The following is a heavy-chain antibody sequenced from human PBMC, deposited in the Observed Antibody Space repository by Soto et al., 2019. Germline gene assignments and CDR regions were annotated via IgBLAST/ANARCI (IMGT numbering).Heavy chain of an antibody. CDR3: ARDMEQQLVLWFDP. J-gene: IGHJ5*02. CDR1: GFTFSSYA. D-gene: IGHD6-13*01. Sequence: PGGSLRLSCAASGFTFSSYAMHWVRQAPGKGLEWVAVISYDGSNKYYADSVKGRFTISRDNSKNTLYLQMNSLRAEDTAVYYCARDMEQQLVLWFDPWGKGTLVTVSS. CDR2: ISYDGSNK. V-gene: IGHV3-30-3*01.